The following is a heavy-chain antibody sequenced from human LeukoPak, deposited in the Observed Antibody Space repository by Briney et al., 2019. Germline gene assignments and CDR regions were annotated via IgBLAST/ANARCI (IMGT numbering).Heavy chain of an antibody. D-gene: IGHD3-10*01. CDR3: ARLPSQWEILSPNWFDS. J-gene: IGHJ5*01. Sequence: KASQTLSLTCTVSGYSISSGYYWGWIRQPPGKGLEWIGSIYHSGSTYYNPSLKWRVTISVDTSKNQFSLKLNSVTAADTAVYYCARLPSQWEILSPNWFDSWGQGTLVTVSS. CDR2: IYHSGST. CDR1: GYSISSGYY. V-gene: IGHV4-38-2*02.